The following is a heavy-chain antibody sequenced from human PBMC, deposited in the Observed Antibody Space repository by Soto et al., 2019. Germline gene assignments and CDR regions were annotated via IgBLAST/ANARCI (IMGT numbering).Heavy chain of an antibody. CDR2: IYYSGST. CDR1: GGSISSYH. D-gene: IGHD6-19*01. CDR3: ARGRIAVSVIFDY. V-gene: IGHV4-59*01. J-gene: IGHJ4*02. Sequence: SDTLFLTFTVSGGSISSYHWCWIRQPPGKGLEWIGCIYYSGSTHYNPSLKSRVTISVDTSKNQFSLKLSSVTAADTAVYYCARGRIAVSVIFDYWGQGTVGTVSS.